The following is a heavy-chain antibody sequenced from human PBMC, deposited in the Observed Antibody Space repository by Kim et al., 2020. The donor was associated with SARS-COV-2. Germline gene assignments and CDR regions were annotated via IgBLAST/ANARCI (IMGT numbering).Heavy chain of an antibody. D-gene: IGHD6-13*01. CDR1: GGSISSSNW. Sequence: SETLSLTCAVSGGSISSSNWWSWVRQPPGKGLEWIGEIYHSGSTNYNPSLKSRVTISVDKSKNQFSLKLSSVTAADTAVYYCARTGQGWDSSSWRQNYYYYGMDVWGQGTTVTVSS. CDR2: IYHSGST. J-gene: IGHJ6*02. CDR3: ARTGQGWDSSSWRQNYYYYGMDV. V-gene: IGHV4-4*02.